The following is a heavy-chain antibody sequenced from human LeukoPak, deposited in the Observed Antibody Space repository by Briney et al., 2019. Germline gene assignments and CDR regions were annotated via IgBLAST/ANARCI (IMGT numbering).Heavy chain of an antibody. Sequence: ASVKVSCXASGYTFTGYYMHWVRRAPGQGLEWMGWINPNSGGTNYAQKFQGRVTMTRDTSISTAYMELSRLRSDDTAVYYCARVTLVVIATYHDAFDIWGQGTMVTVSS. CDR2: INPNSGGT. CDR3: ARVTLVVIATYHDAFDI. D-gene: IGHD2-21*01. V-gene: IGHV1-2*02. J-gene: IGHJ3*02. CDR1: GYTFTGYY.